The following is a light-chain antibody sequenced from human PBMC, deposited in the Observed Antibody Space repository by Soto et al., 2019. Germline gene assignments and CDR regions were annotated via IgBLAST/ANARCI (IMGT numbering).Light chain of an antibody. J-gene: IGKJ1*01. Sequence: DKQMTQSPSTVSGSVGDRGTITCRASQTISSWLAWYQQKPGKAPKLLIYKASTLKSGVPSRFSGSGSGTEFTLTVSSLQPDDFATYYLELYYSYSEAFGQGTKVDIK. CDR1: QTISSW. V-gene: IGKV1-5*03. CDR3: ELYYSYSEA. CDR2: KAS.